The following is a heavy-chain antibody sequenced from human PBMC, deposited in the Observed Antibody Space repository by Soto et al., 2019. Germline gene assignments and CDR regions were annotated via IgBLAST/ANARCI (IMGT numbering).Heavy chain of an antibody. D-gene: IGHD4-17*01. CDR3: ARDDYGDAFDP. CDR1: GYTFTSYA. V-gene: IGHV1-3*01. J-gene: IGHJ5*02. Sequence: ASVKVSCKASGYTFTSYAMHWVRQAPGQRLEWMGWINAGNGNTKYSQKLQGRVTITRDTSASTAYMELRSLRSDDTAVYYCARDDYGDAFDPWGQGTMVTVSS. CDR2: INAGNGNT.